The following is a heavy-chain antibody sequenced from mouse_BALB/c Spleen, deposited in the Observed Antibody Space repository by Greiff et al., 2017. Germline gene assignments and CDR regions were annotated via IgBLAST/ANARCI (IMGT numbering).Heavy chain of an antibody. V-gene: IGHV5-17*02. CDR1: GFTFSSFG. CDR3: ARSMDY. CDR2: ISSGSSTI. Sequence: EVLLVESGGGLVQPGGSRTLSCAASGFTFSSFGMHWVRQAPEKGLEWVAYISSGSSTIYYADTVKGRFTISRDNPKNTLFLQMTSLRSEDTAMYYCARSMDYWGQGTSVTVSS. J-gene: IGHJ4*01.